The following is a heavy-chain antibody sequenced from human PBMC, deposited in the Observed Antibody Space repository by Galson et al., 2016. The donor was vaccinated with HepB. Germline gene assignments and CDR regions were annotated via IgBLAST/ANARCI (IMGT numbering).Heavy chain of an antibody. V-gene: IGHV3-7*01. CDR1: GFTFKEYW. J-gene: IGHJ4*02. CDR2: INEDGSVK. Sequence: SLRLSCAASGFTFKEYWMSWVRKSPGKGLQWVANINEDGSVKYYVDSVRGRFTISRDNAETSVFLQLESLTSDDTALYFCVRSFGRGAFDYWGQGTLLTVSS. CDR3: VRSFGRGAFDY. D-gene: IGHD3-10*01.